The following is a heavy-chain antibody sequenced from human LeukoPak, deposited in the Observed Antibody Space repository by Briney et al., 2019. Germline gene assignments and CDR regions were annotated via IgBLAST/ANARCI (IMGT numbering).Heavy chain of an antibody. CDR1: GGSFSGYY. J-gene: IGHJ4*02. Sequence: PSETLSLTCAVYGGSFSGYYWSWIRQPPGKGLEWIGEINHSGSTNYNPSLKSRVTISVATSKNQSSLKLRSVTAADTAVYYCARAPTLYCSGGSCYFDYWGQGTLVTVSS. V-gene: IGHV4-34*01. CDR2: INHSGST. CDR3: ARAPTLYCSGGSCYFDY. D-gene: IGHD2-15*01.